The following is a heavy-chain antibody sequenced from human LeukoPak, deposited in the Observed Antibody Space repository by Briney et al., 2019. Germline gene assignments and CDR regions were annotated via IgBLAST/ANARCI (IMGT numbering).Heavy chain of an antibody. CDR3: ASGRGYSGYDPFDY. V-gene: IGHV1-2*02. J-gene: IGHJ4*02. D-gene: IGHD5-12*01. CDR1: GGTFSSYA. Sequence: GSSVKVSCKASGGTFSSYAISWVRQAPGQGLEWMGWINPNSGGTNYAQKFQGRVTMTRDTSISTAYMELSRLRSDDTAVYYCASGRGYSGYDPFDYWGQGTLVTVSS. CDR2: INPNSGGT.